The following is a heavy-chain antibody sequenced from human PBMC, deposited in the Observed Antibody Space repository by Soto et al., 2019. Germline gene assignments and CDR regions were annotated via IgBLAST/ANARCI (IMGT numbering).Heavy chain of an antibody. J-gene: IGHJ5*02. V-gene: IGHV1-8*01. CDR2: MNPNSGNT. CDR1: GYTFTSYD. D-gene: IGHD3-10*01. Sequence: ASVKVSCKASGYTFTSYDINWVRQATGQGLEWMGWMNPNSGNTGYAQKFQGRVTMTRNTSISTAYMELSSLRSEDTAVYYCACEYWGSGCYYNECPWFDPWGQGTLVTVSS. CDR3: ACEYWGSGCYYNECPWFDP.